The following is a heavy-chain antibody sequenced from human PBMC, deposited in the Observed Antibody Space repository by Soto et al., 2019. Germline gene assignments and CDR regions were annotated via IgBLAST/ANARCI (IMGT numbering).Heavy chain of an antibody. CDR1: GFTFSSYS. V-gene: IGHV3-21*01. Sequence: GSLRLSCAASGFTFSSYSMNWVRQAPGKGLEWVSSISSSSSYIYYADSVKGRFTISGDNAKNSLYLQMNSLRAEDTAVYYCARDKAADDYYYGMDVWGQGTTVTVSS. CDR2: ISSSSSYI. J-gene: IGHJ6*02. D-gene: IGHD6-13*01. CDR3: ARDKAADDYYYGMDV.